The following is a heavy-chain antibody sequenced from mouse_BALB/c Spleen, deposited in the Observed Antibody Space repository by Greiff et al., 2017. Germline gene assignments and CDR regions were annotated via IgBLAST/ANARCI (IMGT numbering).Heavy chain of an antibody. CDR1: GYSFTSYY. J-gene: IGHJ2*01. CDR2: IFPGSGNT. V-gene: IGHV1-66*01. D-gene: IGHD1-1*01. Sequence: QVQLQQSGPELVKPGASVKISCKASGYSFTSYYIHWVKQRPGQGLEWIGWIFPGSGNTKYNEKFKGKATLTADTSSSTAYMQLSSLTSEDSAVYFCARKDYGSSYPFDYWGPGTTLTVSS. CDR3: ARKDYGSSYPFDY.